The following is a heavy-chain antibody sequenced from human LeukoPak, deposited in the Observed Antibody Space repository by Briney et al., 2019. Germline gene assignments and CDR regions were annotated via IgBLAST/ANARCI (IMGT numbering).Heavy chain of an antibody. CDR3: ARTWSLIAARRWVNCFDP. CDR1: GYTFTGYY. D-gene: IGHD6-6*01. V-gene: IGHV1-2*02. Sequence: ASVKVSCKASGYTFTGYYMHWVRQAPGQGLEWMGWINPNSGGTNYAQKFQGRVTMTRDTSISTAYMELSRLRSDDTAVYYCARTWSLIAARRWVNCFDPWGQGTLVTVSS. CDR2: INPNSGGT. J-gene: IGHJ5*02.